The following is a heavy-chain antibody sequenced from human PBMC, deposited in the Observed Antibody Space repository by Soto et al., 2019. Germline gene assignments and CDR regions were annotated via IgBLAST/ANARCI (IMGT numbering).Heavy chain of an antibody. CDR2: ISSIGVAT. V-gene: IGHV3-48*03. CDR3: AREGRVGGIDY. J-gene: IGHJ4*02. D-gene: IGHD6-19*01. CDR1: GFTFSIHE. Sequence: RLSCAASGFTFSIHEMNWVRQAPGKGLEWVSYISSIGVATYYADSVKGRFTISRDNAKNSLYLQMNSLRAEGTAVYYCAREGRVGGIDYWGQGTPVTVSS.